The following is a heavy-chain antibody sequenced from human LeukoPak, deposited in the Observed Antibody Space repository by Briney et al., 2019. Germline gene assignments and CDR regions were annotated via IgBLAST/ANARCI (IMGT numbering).Heavy chain of an antibody. CDR1: GGSVSSGSYY. D-gene: IGHD1-1*01. CDR2: IYYSGST. Sequence: SETLSLTCTVSGGSVSSGSYYWSWIRQPPGKGLEWIGYIYYSGSTNYNPSLKSRVTISVDTSKNQFSLKLSSATAADTAVYYCARDRGWNDYYGMDVWGQGTTVTVSS. V-gene: IGHV4-61*01. CDR3: ARDRGWNDYYGMDV. J-gene: IGHJ6*02.